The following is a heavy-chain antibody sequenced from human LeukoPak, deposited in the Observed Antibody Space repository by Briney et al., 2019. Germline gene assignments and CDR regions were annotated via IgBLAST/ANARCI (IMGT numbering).Heavy chain of an antibody. V-gene: IGHV4-59*08. D-gene: IGHD5-12*01. CDR1: GGFISSYY. CDR3: ARRGAYSGNDLAWYFDL. J-gene: IGHJ2*01. Sequence: SEILSLTCTVSGGFISSYYWSWIRLPPGKGLEWIGYIYYSGSTSYNPSLKSRVTMSADTSKNQFSLRLSSVTAADTAVYYCARRGAYSGNDLAWYFDLWGRGTLVTVSS. CDR2: IYYSGST.